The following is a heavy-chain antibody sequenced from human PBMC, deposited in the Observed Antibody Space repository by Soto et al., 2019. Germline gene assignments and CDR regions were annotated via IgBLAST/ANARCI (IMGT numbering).Heavy chain of an antibody. D-gene: IGHD3-3*02. CDR1: GFTYTNYP. CDR2: ISATTSSQ. J-gene: IGHJ4*02. CDR3: AKVITLQVLGYFAY. Sequence: PGGSLRLSCAASGFTYTNYPMGWVRQAPGKGLEWLAVISATTSSQYYADSVKGRFTVSRDNSKNTLYLQMNSLRAEDTAVYYCAKVITLQVLGYFAYWGQGTLVTVSS. V-gene: IGHV3-23*03.